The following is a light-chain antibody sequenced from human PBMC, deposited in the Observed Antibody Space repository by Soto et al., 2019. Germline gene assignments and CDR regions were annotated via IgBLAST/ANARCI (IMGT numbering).Light chain of an antibody. V-gene: IGKV3-11*01. CDR1: QSVSSY. Sequence: EIVLTQSPATLSLSPGERATLSCRASQSVSSYLAWYQLKPGQAPRLLIYDASNRATGIPARFSGSGSGTGFTLTISRLEPEDFAVYYCQQRSNWVFTFGPGTKVDIK. J-gene: IGKJ3*01. CDR3: QQRSNWVFT. CDR2: DAS.